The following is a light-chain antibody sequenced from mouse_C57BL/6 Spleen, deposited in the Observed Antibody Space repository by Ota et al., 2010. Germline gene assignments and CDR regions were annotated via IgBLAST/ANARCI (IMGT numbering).Light chain of an antibody. CDR1: QSLLNSGNQKNY. Sequence: MTQSPSSLSVSAGEKVTMSCKSSQSLLNSGNQKNYLAWYQQKPGQPPKLLIYGASTRESGVPDRFTGSGSGTDFTLTISSVQAEDLAVYYCHQYLSSLTFGAGTKLELK. J-gene: IGKJ5*01. V-gene: IGKV8-28*01. CDR2: GAS. CDR3: HQYLSSLT.